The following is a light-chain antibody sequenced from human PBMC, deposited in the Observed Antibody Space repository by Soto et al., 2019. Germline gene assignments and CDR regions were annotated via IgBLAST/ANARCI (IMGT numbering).Light chain of an antibody. J-gene: IGKJ3*01. V-gene: IGKV3-20*01. CDR1: QSIGLA. Sequence: EIVLTQSPATLSLSPGGRATLSCRASQSIGLAIAWYQHKPGQAPRLLIYGASNRATGIPDRFSGSGSGTDFTLTITRLEPEDFAVYSCQQYGRSPFTFGPGTKVDIK. CDR3: QQYGRSPFT. CDR2: GAS.